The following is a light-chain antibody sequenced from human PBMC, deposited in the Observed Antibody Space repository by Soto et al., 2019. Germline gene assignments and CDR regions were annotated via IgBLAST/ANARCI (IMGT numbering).Light chain of an antibody. CDR2: GAS. CDR3: QQRSNWPPIT. V-gene: IGKV3-11*01. CDR1: QSVSSY. J-gene: IGKJ5*01. Sequence: QIPSTLSLAPGERATLSCRASQSVSSYLAWYQQKPGQAPRLLIYGASTRATGVPARFSGSGSGTDFTLTISSLEPEDFAVYYCQQRSNWPPITFGQGTRLEIK.